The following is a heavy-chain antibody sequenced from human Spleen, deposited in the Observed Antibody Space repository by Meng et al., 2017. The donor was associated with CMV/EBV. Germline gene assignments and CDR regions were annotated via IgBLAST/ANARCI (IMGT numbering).Heavy chain of an antibody. Sequence: GESLKISCAASGFTFSSYSMNWVRQAPGKGLEWVSSISSSGSNINYADSLEGRFTISRDNSKNTLYLQMNSLRAEDTAVYYCAKALRPYYDSSGSYFDLWGRGTLVTVSS. CDR1: GFTFSSYS. D-gene: IGHD3-22*01. J-gene: IGHJ2*01. CDR2: ISSSGSNI. CDR3: AKALRPYYDSSGSYFDL. V-gene: IGHV3-21*04.